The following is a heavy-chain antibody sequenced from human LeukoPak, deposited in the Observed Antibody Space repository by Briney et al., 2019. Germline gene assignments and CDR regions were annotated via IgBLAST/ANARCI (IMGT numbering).Heavy chain of an antibody. CDR2: IRRRAYGGAA. J-gene: IGHJ4*02. CDR3: GRNGLVDFDY. V-gene: IGHV3-49*04. CDR1: GFAFDDFA. Sequence: PGGSLRLSCTTSGFAFDDFAMSWARQPAGKGLEWVGFIRRRAYGGAAEYAASVKGRFIISRDDSKGIAYLQMNSLKTEDTAVYYCGRNGLVDFDYWGQGSRVIVSP.